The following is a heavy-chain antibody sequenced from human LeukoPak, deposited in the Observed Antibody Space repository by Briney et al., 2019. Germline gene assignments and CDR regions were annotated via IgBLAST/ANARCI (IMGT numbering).Heavy chain of an antibody. Sequence: PGGTLRLSCAASGFTFSSYGMSWVRQAPGKGLEWVSAISGSGGSTYYADSVKGRFTISRDNSKNTLYLQMNSLRAEDTAVYYCAKDRRIAAAGTPSYFDYWGQGTLVTVSS. CDR2: ISGSGGST. CDR3: AKDRRIAAAGTPSYFDY. J-gene: IGHJ4*02. CDR1: GFTFSSYG. V-gene: IGHV3-23*01. D-gene: IGHD6-13*01.